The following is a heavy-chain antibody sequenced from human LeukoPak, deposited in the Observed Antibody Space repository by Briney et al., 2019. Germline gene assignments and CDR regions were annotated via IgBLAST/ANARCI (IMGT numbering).Heavy chain of an antibody. V-gene: IGHV3-30*04. D-gene: IGHD6-13*01. CDR2: ISYDGSNK. CDR3: ARDRGYSSSWPLDY. Sequence: GGSLRLSCAASGFTFSSYAMHWVRQAPGKGLEWVAVISYDGSNKYYADSVKGRFTISRDNSKNTLYLQMNSLRAEDTAVYYCARDRGYSSSWPLDYWGQGTLVTVSS. CDR1: GFTFSSYA. J-gene: IGHJ4*02.